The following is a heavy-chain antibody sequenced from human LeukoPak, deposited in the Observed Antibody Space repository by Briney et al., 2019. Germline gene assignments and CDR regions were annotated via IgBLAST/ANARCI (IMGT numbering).Heavy chain of an antibody. Sequence: SVKVSCTASGGTFSSYAISWVRQAPGQGLEWMGRIIPILGIANYAQKFQGRVTITADKSTSTAYMELSSLRSEDTAVYYCARVYYYDSSGYYYFDYWGQGTLVTVSS. D-gene: IGHD3-22*01. CDR2: IIPILGIA. J-gene: IGHJ4*02. CDR3: ARVYYYDSSGYYYFDY. V-gene: IGHV1-69*04. CDR1: GGTFSSYA.